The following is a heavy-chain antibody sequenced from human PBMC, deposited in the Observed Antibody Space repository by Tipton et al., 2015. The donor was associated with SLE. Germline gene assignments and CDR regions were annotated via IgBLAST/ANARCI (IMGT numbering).Heavy chain of an antibody. J-gene: IGHJ4*02. CDR1: GGSISSYH. V-gene: IGHV4-59*01. D-gene: IGHD3-3*01. CDR2: IYYSGST. CDR3: ARGDYDFWSGYLYYFDY. Sequence: LRLSCTVSGGSISSYHWSWIRQPPGKGLEWIGYIYYSGSTNYNPSLKSRVTISVDTSKNQFSLKLSSVTAADTAVYYCARGDYDFWSGYLYYFDYWGQGTLVTVSS.